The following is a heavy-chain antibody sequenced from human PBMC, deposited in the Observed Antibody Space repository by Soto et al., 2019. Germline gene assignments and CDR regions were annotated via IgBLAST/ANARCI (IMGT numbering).Heavy chain of an antibody. CDR1: GYTFTSYD. Sequence: ASVKVSCKASGYTFTSYDINWVRQATGQGLEWMGWMNPNSGNTGYAQKFQGRVTMTRNTSISTAYMELSSLRSEDTAVYYCARGPEVRGYYYYYYMDVWGKGTTVTVSS. D-gene: IGHD3-10*01. J-gene: IGHJ6*03. CDR2: MNPNSGNT. V-gene: IGHV1-8*01. CDR3: ARGPEVRGYYYYYYMDV.